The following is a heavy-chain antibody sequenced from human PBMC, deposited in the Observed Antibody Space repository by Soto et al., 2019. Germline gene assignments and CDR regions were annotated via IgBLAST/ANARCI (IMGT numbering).Heavy chain of an antibody. V-gene: IGHV3-7*01. Sequence: VQLVESGGGLVQPGGSLRLSCAASGFTFSNYWMSWVRQAPGKGLEWVANIEQDGNEKYYVDSVNGLCTISIDNAKNLQYLQTSNLRVDDTAVYFCSRDGTGSHFALDNWGQGTLVTVSS. J-gene: IGHJ4*02. CDR1: GFTFSNYW. CDR2: IEQDGNEK. D-gene: IGHD3-10*01. CDR3: SRDGTGSHFALDN.